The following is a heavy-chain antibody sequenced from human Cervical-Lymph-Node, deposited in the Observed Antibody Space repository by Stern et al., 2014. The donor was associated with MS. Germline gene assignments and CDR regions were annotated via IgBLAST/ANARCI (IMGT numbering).Heavy chain of an antibody. D-gene: IGHD4-17*01. V-gene: IGHV1-69*01. CDR2: IIPIFGTA. CDR3: ARGEADYGDYYYYGMDV. J-gene: IGHJ6*02. CDR1: GGTFSSYA. Sequence: QVQLVESGAEVKKPGSSVKVSCKASGGTFSSYAISWVRQAPGQGLEWRGGIIPIFGTANYAQKFQGRVTITADESTSTAYMELSSLRSEDTAVYYCARGEADYGDYYYYGMDVWGQGTTVTVSS.